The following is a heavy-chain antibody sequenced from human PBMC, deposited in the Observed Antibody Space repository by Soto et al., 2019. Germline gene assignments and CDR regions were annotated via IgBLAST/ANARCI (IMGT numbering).Heavy chain of an antibody. J-gene: IGHJ5*01. D-gene: IGHD4-17*01. CDR1: GFTFSSYS. CDR2: ISTSSSYI. Sequence: WGSLRLSWAVSGFTFSSYSRNWVRQPPGKGLEWVSSISTSSSYIYYADSVKGRYTTSRDNAKNSLYLQMNSLRAEDTAVYYCAGSYGDVYWLVHWGQGALVTVFS. CDR3: AGSYGDVYWLVH. V-gene: IGHV3-21*01.